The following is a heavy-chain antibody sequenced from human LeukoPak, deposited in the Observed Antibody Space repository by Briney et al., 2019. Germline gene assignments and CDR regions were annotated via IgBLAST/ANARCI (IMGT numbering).Heavy chain of an antibody. D-gene: IGHD6-19*01. V-gene: IGHV1-18*04. Sequence: GASVKVSCKASGYTFTSYGISWVRQAPGQGLEWMGWISAYNGNTNYAQKLQGRVTMTTDTSTSTAYMELRSLRSDDTAVYYCAREGSSGWHRSYYFDYWGQGTLVTVSS. CDR3: AREGSSGWHRSYYFDY. CDR1: GYTFTSYG. J-gene: IGHJ4*02. CDR2: ISAYNGNT.